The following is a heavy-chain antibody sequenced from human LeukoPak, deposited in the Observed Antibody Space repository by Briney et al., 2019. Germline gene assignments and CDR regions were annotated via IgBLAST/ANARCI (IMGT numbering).Heavy chain of an antibody. CDR3: ARASGLERIAPFDY. Sequence: GGSLRLSCAASGFTFSSYWMHWVRQAPGKGLVWVSRINTDGSSTSYADSVKGRFTISRDNARNTLYLQMNSLRAEDTAVYYCARASGLERIAPFDYWGQGTLVTVSS. CDR1: GFTFSSYW. V-gene: IGHV3-74*01. D-gene: IGHD1-1*01. CDR2: INTDGSST. J-gene: IGHJ4*02.